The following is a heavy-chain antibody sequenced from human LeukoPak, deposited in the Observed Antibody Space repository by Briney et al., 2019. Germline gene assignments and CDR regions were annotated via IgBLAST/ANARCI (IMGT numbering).Heavy chain of an antibody. V-gene: IGHV3-21*01. CDR1: GFTFSSYS. CDR3: ASPLGSGDAFDI. J-gene: IGHJ3*02. Sequence: GGSLRLSCAASGFTFSSYSMYWVRQAPGKGLEWVSSISSSSSYIYYADSVKGRFTISRDNAKNSLYLQMNSLRAEDTAVYYCASPLGSGDAFDIWGQGTMVTVSS. D-gene: IGHD3-10*01. CDR2: ISSSSSYI.